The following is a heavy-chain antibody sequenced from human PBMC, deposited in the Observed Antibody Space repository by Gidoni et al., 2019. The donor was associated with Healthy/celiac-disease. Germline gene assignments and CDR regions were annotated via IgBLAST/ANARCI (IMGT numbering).Heavy chain of an antibody. J-gene: IGHJ4*02. V-gene: IGHV4-39*01. CDR3: ARLRYWYMIAH. Sequence: QLQLQESGPGLVTPSEPLSLTCTVSGGSISSSSYYWGGIRQPPGKGLEWIGSIYYSGSTYYNPCLKSRVTISVETSKNQFSRKLSSVTAADTAVYYCARLRYWYMIAHWGQGTLVTVSS. CDR2: IYYSGST. CDR1: GGSISSSSYY. D-gene: IGHD2-8*02.